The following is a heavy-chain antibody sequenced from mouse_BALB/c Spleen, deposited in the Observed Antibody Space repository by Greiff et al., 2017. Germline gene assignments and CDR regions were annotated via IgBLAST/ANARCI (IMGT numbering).Heavy chain of an antibody. J-gene: IGHJ3*01. CDR1: GYTFTGYY. D-gene: IGHD1-1*01. CDR3: TRSTYYYGSIPAWFAY. V-gene: IGHV1S81*02. Sequence: QVQLQQSGAELVKPGASVKLSCKASGYTFTGYYMYWVKQRPGQGLEWIGEINPSNGGTNFKEKFKSKATLTVDKSSSTAYMQLSSLTSEDSAVYYCTRSTYYYGSIPAWFAYWGQGTLGTVSA. CDR2: INPSNGGT.